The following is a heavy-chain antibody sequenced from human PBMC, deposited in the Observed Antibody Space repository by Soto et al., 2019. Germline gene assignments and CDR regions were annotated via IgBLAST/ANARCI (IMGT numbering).Heavy chain of an antibody. CDR1: GFTFSSYA. Sequence: GGSLRLSCAASGFTFSSYAMSWVRQAPGKGLEWVSAISGSGGSTYYADSVKGRFTISRDNSKNTLYLQMNSLRAEDTAVYYCAKGNGGYCSSTSCYIGFDYYYYMDVWGKGTTVTVSS. D-gene: IGHD2-2*02. CDR2: ISGSGGST. V-gene: IGHV3-23*01. J-gene: IGHJ6*03. CDR3: AKGNGGYCSSTSCYIGFDYYYYMDV.